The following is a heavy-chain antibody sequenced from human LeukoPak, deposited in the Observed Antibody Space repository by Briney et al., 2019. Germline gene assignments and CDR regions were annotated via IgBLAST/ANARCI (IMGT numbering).Heavy chain of an antibody. D-gene: IGHD3-3*01. CDR2: IYYSGST. J-gene: IGHJ4*02. CDR3: ARGHGGVLRFLDPGCFDY. CDR1: GGSISSYY. Sequence: KPSETLSLTCTVSGGSISSYYWSWIRQPPGKGLEWIGYIYYSGSTNYNPSLKSRVTISVDTSKNQFSLKLSSVTAADTAVYYCARGHGGVLRFLDPGCFDYWGQGTLVTVSS. V-gene: IGHV4-59*01.